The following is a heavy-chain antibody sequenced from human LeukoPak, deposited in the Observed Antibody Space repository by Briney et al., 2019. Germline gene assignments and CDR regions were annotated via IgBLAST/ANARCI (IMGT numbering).Heavy chain of an antibody. V-gene: IGHV3-33*01. Sequence: GGSLRLSCAASGFTFSSYGMHWVRQAPGKGLEWVAVIWYDGSNKYYADSVKGRFTISRDNAKNSLYLQMNSLRAEDTAVYYCAREDIVVVPARVAYYFYGMDVWGQGTTVTVSS. J-gene: IGHJ6*02. D-gene: IGHD2-2*01. CDR3: AREDIVVVPARVAYYFYGMDV. CDR1: GFTFSSYG. CDR2: IWYDGSNK.